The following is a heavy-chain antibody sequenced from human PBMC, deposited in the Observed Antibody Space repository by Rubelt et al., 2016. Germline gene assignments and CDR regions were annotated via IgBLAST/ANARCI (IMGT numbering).Heavy chain of an antibody. CDR3: AKDRERSMVVSILAGY. Sequence: EVQLLESGGGLVQPGGSLSLSCAASGFTFSSYAMSWVRQAPGKGLEWVSSISGSGGSTYYADSVKGRFTISRDNSENMLYLQRNSLRAEETAVYYCAKDRERSMVVSILAGYWGQGTLVTVSS. D-gene: IGHD3-10*01. CDR2: ISGSGGST. J-gene: IGHJ4*02. CDR1: GFTFSSYA. V-gene: IGHV3-23*01.